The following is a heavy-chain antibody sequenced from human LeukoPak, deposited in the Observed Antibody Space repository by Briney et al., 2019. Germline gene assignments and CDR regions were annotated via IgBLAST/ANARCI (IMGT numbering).Heavy chain of an antibody. CDR1: GFSFSRYW. D-gene: IGHD3-10*01. Sequence: PGGSLRLSCAASGFSFSRYWMNWVRQAQGKGLEWVANIKGDGNEKNYVDSVKGRFSISRDNARNSLYLQMDSLRAEDTAVYYCAKEGAYPIITYDSWGQGALVTVSS. V-gene: IGHV3-7*01. CDR3: AKEGAYPIITYDS. J-gene: IGHJ5*01. CDR2: IKGDGNEK.